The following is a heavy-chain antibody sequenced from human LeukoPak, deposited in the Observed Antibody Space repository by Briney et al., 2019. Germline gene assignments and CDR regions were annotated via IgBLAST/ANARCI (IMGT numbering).Heavy chain of an antibody. Sequence: PGGSLRLSCAASGFTFSSYAMSWVRQAPGKGLEWVSGISGSDGSTYYADSVKGRFTISRDYSKNTLYVQMNSLRAEDTAVYYCARDRLVAYGDWGWFDPWGQGTQVTVSS. V-gene: IGHV3-23*01. J-gene: IGHJ5*02. CDR2: ISGSDGST. CDR3: ARDRLVAYGDWGWFDP. CDR1: GFTFSSYA. D-gene: IGHD4-17*01.